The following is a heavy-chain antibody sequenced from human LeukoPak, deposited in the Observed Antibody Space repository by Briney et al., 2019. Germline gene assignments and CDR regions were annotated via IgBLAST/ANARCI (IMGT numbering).Heavy chain of an antibody. CDR1: GYTFTSYD. J-gene: IGHJ4*02. Sequence: GASVKVSCKASGYTFTSYDINWVRQAPGQGLEWMGRIIPILGIANYAQKFQGRVTITADKSTSTAYMELSSLRSEDTAVYYCARDLDPDIVVVPAEDYWGQGTLVTVSS. CDR2: IIPILGIA. CDR3: ARDLDPDIVVVPAEDY. D-gene: IGHD2-2*01. V-gene: IGHV1-69*04.